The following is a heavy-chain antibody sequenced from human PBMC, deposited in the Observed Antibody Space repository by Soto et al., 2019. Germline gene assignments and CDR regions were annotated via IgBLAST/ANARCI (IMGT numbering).Heavy chain of an antibody. CDR2: ISYDGINK. J-gene: IGHJ4*02. CDR1: GFTFSSYG. CDR3: AKDRWVRQLRSYVDY. V-gene: IGHV3-30*18. D-gene: IGHD4-17*01. Sequence: QVQLVESGGGVVQPGRSLRLSCAASGFTFSSYGMHWVRQAPGKGLEWVAFISYDGINKYYADSVKGRFTISRDNSKNTLYLQMSSLRAEETAVDYGAKDRWVRQLRSYVDYWGQGTLVTVSS.